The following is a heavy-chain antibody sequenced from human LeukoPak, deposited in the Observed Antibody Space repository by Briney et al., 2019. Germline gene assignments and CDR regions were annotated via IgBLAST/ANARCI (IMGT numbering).Heavy chain of an antibody. CDR1: GFTFSSYE. Sequence: GGSLRLSCAASGFTFSSYEMNWVRQAPGKGLEWVSYISSSGSTIYYADSVKGRFTISRDNAKNSLYLQMNSLRAEDTAVYYCARQIKDYGSSIDYWGQGTLVTVSS. V-gene: IGHV3-48*03. CDR3: ARQIKDYGSSIDY. J-gene: IGHJ4*02. CDR2: ISSSGSTI. D-gene: IGHD3-10*01.